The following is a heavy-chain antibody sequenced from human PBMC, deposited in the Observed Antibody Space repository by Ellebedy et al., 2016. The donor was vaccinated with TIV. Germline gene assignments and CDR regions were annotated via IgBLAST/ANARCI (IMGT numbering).Heavy chain of an antibody. CDR3: ARDDTGDPLYYYYGMDV. CDR2: IWYDGSNK. CDR1: GFMFSSYG. Sequence: GESLKISCAASGFMFSSYGMHWVRQAPGKGLEWVAVIWYDGSNKYYADSVKGRFTISRDNSKNTLYLQMNSLRAEDTAVYYCARDDTGDPLYYYYGMDVWGQGTTVTVSS. J-gene: IGHJ6*02. D-gene: IGHD7-27*01. V-gene: IGHV3-33*08.